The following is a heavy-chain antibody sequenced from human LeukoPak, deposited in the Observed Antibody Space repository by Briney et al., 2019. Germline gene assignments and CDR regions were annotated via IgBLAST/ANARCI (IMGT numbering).Heavy chain of an antibody. CDR3: ARERPEYNWNYFDYYYMDV. CDR1: GYSFTSYW. D-gene: IGHD1-7*01. Sequence: GESLKISCKGSGYSFTSYWIGWVRQAPGQGLEWMGWINPSSGGTNYAQKFQGRVTMTRDTSISTAYMELNRLRSDDTAVYYCARERPEYNWNYFDYYYMDVWGKGTTVTVSS. V-gene: IGHV1-2*02. CDR2: INPSSGGT. J-gene: IGHJ6*03.